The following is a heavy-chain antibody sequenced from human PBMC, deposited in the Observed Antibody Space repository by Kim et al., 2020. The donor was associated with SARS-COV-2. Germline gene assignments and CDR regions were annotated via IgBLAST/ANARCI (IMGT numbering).Heavy chain of an antibody. V-gene: IGHV3-48*02. D-gene: IGHD3-22*01. CDR1: GFTFSSYS. CDR3: ARANYYDSSGYLRYYYGMDV. J-gene: IGHJ6*02. CDR2: ISSSSSTI. Sequence: GGSLRLSCAASGFTFSSYSMNWVRQAPGKGLEWVSYISSSSSTIYYADSVKGRFTISRDNAKNSLYLQMNSLRDEDTAVYYCARANYYDSSGYLRYYYGMDVWGQGTTVTVSS.